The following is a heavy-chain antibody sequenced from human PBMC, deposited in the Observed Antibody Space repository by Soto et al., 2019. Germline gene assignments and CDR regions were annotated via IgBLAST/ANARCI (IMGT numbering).Heavy chain of an antibody. CDR1: GGTFRSYA. V-gene: IGHV1-69*13. D-gene: IGHD3-16*01. J-gene: IGHJ6*02. Sequence: SVKVSCKASGGTFRSYAISWVRQAPGQGLESMGGIITIFGTANYAQKFQGRVTITADESTSTAYMELSSLRSEDTAVYYCARVYDYDWGSRRYYYDGMDVWGQGTTVTVSS. CDR2: IITIFGTA. CDR3: ARVYDYDWGSRRYYYDGMDV.